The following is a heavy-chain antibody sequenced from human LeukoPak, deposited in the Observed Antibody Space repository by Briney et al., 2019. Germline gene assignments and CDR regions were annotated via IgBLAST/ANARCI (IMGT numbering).Heavy chain of an antibody. Sequence: SVKVSCKASGGTFSSYAISWVRQAPGQGLEWMGGIIPIFGTANYAQKFQGRVTITADESTSTAYMELSSLRSEDTAVYYCARDWSEGSGSYIDYWGQGALVTVSS. CDR3: ARDWSEGSGSYIDY. CDR2: IIPIFGTA. CDR1: GGTFSSYA. D-gene: IGHD3-10*01. V-gene: IGHV1-69*13. J-gene: IGHJ4*02.